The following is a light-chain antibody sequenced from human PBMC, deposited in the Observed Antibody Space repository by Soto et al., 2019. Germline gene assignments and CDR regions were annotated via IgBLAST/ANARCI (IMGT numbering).Light chain of an antibody. CDR3: QHYNSYSEA. CDR1: QSISSW. J-gene: IGKJ1*01. CDR2: KAS. Sequence: DLPMTQSPSTLSGSVGDRVTITWRASQSISSWLAWYQQKQGKAHKXLIYKASTLKSGVPSRFSGSGSGTELTITISSLQPDDCETYYGQHYNSYSEAFGQGTKVDIK. V-gene: IGKV1-5*03.